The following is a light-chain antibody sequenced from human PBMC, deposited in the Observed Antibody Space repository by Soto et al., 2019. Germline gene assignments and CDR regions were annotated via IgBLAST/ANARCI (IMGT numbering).Light chain of an antibody. Sequence: EIQVTQSPATXSVPPGETAPLSCRASQSVSSKLAWYQQKPGKAPXLXXXGASTRDNGIPARFSGSGSGTEFTLTISRRQSEDFAGYYCQQYNDGRSWTVGQGTKVDI. CDR2: GAS. V-gene: IGKV3-15*01. CDR1: QSVSSK. J-gene: IGKJ1*01. CDR3: QQYNDGRSWT.